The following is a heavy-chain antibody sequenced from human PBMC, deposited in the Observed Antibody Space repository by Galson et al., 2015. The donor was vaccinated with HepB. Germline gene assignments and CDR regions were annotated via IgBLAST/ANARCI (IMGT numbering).Heavy chain of an antibody. J-gene: IGHJ4*02. CDR2: IRYDGSNK. V-gene: IGHV3-30*02. Sequence: SLRLSCAASGFTFSSYDIHWVRQAPGKGLEWVAFIRYDGSNKYYADSVKGRFTISRDNSKNTLYLQMNSLRAEDTAVYYCAKAKRLGVKGYFDYWGQGTLVTVSS. CDR1: GFTFSSYD. D-gene: IGHD3-16*01. CDR3: AKAKRLGVKGYFDY.